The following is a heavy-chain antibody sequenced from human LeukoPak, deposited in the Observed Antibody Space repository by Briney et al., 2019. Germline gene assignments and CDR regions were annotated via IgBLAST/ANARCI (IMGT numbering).Heavy chain of an antibody. CDR3: ARDLGIAAAGTPIDY. CDR1: GFTFSSYA. Sequence: PGGSLRLSCAAPGFTFSSYAMHWVCQAPGKGLEWVAVISYDGSNKYYADSVKGRFTISRDNSKNTLYLQMNSLRAEDTAVYYCARDLGIAAAGTPIDYWGQGTLVTVSS. D-gene: IGHD6-13*01. J-gene: IGHJ4*02. V-gene: IGHV3-30-3*01. CDR2: ISYDGSNK.